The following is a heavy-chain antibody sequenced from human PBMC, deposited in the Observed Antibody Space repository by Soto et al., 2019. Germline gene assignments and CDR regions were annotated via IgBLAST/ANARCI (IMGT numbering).Heavy chain of an antibody. J-gene: IGHJ3*02. CDR2: IYYSGST. Sequence: SETLSLTCTVSGVSISSSSYYWGWIRQPPGKGLEWIGSIYYSGSTYYNPSLKSRVTISVDTSKNQFSLKLSSVTAADTAVYYCAKDYGDDDAFDIWGQGTMVTVSS. CDR3: AKDYGDDDAFDI. CDR1: GVSISSSSYY. D-gene: IGHD4-17*01. V-gene: IGHV4-39*01.